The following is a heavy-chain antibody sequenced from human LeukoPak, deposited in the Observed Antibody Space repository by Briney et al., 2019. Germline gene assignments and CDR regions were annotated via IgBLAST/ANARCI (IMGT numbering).Heavy chain of an antibody. J-gene: IGHJ4*02. D-gene: IGHD3-16*02. CDR1: GFTFGDYG. V-gene: IGHV3-20*04. CDR2: INWNGGST. Sequence: GGSLRLSCAASGFTFGDYGMRLVRQAPGKGLGWVSGINWNGGSTGYADSGKGRFTISRDNAKNSLYLQMNSLRAEDTALYYCARDVPQANYDYVWGSYRSWYFDYWGQGTLVTVSS. CDR3: ARDVPQANYDYVWGSYRSWYFDY.